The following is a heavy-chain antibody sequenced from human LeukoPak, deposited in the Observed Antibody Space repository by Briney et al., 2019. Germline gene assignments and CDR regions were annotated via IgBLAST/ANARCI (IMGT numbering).Heavy chain of an antibody. D-gene: IGHD2-15*01. Sequence: ASVKVSCKASGGTFSSYAISWVRQAPGQGLEWMGRINPNSGGTNYAQKFQCRVTMTRDTSISTAYMELSRLRSDDTAVYYCARASSATFHFDYWGQGTLVTVSS. CDR2: INPNSGGT. CDR3: ARASSATFHFDY. V-gene: IGHV1-2*06. CDR1: GGTFSSYA. J-gene: IGHJ4*02.